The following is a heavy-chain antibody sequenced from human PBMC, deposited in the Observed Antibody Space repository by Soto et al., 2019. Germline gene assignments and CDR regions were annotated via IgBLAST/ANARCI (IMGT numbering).Heavy chain of an antibody. CDR3: ASGYYDILTGYSIENYFDY. CDR1: GYTFTSYY. J-gene: IGHJ4*02. D-gene: IGHD3-9*01. Sequence: ASVKVSCKASGYTFTSYYMHWVRQAPGQGLEWMGIINPSGGSTSYAQKFQGRVTMTRDTSTSTVYMELSSLRSEDTAVYYCASGYYDILTGYSIENYFDYWGQGTLVTVSS. V-gene: IGHV1-46*03. CDR2: INPSGGST.